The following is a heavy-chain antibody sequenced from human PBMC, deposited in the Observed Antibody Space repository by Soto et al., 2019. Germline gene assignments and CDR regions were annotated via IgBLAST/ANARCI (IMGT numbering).Heavy chain of an antibody. V-gene: IGHV4-59*08. D-gene: IGHD5-12*01. CDR2: IYYSGST. J-gene: IGHJ4*02. CDR3: ARSYGRGVATIPIDY. Sequence: SETLSLTCTVSGGSISSYYWSWIRQPPGKGLEWIGYIYYSGSTNYNPSLKSRVTISVDTSKNQFSLKLSSVTAADTAVYYCARSYGRGVATIPIDYWGQGTLVTVSS. CDR1: GGSISSYY.